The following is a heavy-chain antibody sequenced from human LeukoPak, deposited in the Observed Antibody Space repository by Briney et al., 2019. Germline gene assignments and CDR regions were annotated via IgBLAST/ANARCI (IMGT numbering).Heavy chain of an antibody. CDR2: IYSGGGT. CDR1: GFIVSSRH. CDR3: ARDLYSSGP. Sequence: GSLRLSCAASGFIVSSRHMSWVRQAPGKGLEWVSVIYSGGGTNYADSVKGRFTISRDNSKNTLYLQLNSLRAEDTAVYYCARDLYSSGPWGQGTLVTVSS. V-gene: IGHV3-66*01. J-gene: IGHJ5*02. D-gene: IGHD3-22*01.